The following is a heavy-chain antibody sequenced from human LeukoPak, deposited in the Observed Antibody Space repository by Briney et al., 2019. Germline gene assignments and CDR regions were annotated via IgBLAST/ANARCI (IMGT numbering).Heavy chain of an antibody. J-gene: IGHJ4*02. CDR3: ARVVLLWFGEQKGIDY. D-gene: IGHD3-10*01. CDR2: ISAYNGNT. CDR1: GYTFTSYG. V-gene: IGHV1-18*04. Sequence: ASVKVSCKASGYTFTSYGISWVRQAPGQGLEWMAWISAYNGNTNYAQTLQGRVTMTTDTSTSTAYMELRSPRSDDTAVYYCARVVLLWFGEQKGIDYWGQGTLVTVSS.